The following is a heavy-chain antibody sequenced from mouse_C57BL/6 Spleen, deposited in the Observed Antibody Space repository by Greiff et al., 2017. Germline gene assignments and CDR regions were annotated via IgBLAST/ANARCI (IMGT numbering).Heavy chain of an antibody. V-gene: IGHV1-82*01. CDR3: ARQGYSNYGGDY. CDR1: GYAFSSSW. CDR2: IYPGDGDT. J-gene: IGHJ2*01. Sequence: VQLVESGPELVKPGASVKISCKASGYAFSSSWMNWVKQRPGKGLEWIGRIYPGDGDTNYNGKFKGKATLTADKSSSPAYMQLSSLTSEDSAVYFCARQGYSNYGGDYWGQGTTLTVSS. D-gene: IGHD2-5*01.